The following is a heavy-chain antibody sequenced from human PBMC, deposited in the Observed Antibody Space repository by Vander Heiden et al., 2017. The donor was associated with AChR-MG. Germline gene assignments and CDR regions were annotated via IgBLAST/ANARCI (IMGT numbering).Heavy chain of an antibody. D-gene: IGHD5-12*01. CDR1: GGSIRSSSFY. J-gene: IGHJ4*02. CDR2: IYYSGST. CDR3: ARLGGHRDGYNYVY. Sequence: QLQLQESGPGLVTPSETLSLTCTVPGGSIRSSSFYWGWIRQPPGKGLEWIGTIYYSGSTYYNPSLKSRVTMSVDTSKNQFSLKLSSVTAADTAVYYCARLGGHRDGYNYVYWGQGALVTVSS. V-gene: IGHV4-39*01.